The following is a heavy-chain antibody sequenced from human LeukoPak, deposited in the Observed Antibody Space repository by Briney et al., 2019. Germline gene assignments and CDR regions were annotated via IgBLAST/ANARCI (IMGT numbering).Heavy chain of an antibody. CDR3: AGGGRDGDYANY. V-gene: IGHV4-34*01. Sequence: PSETLSLTCAVYGGSFSGYYWSWIRQPPGKGLEWIGEINHSGSTNYNPSLKSRVTISVDTSKNQFSLKLSSVTAADTAVYYCAGGGRDGDYANYWGQGTLVTVSS. CDR1: GGSFSGYY. D-gene: IGHD4-17*01. J-gene: IGHJ4*02. CDR2: INHSGST.